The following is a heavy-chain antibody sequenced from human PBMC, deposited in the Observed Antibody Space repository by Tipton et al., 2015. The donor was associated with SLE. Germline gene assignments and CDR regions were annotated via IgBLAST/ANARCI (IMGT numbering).Heavy chain of an antibody. CDR3: ARGYFSDGVCYGFGFFDY. V-gene: IGHV4-59*12. Sequence: TLSLTCTVSGGSISNYYWNWIRQPPGKGLEWIGYIYYSGSTNYNPSLKSRVTLSIDTSKNQFSLKMRSVTAADTAVYFCARGYFSDGVCYGFGFFDYWGQGNLVTVSS. CDR2: IYYSGST. D-gene: IGHD2-8*01. CDR1: GGSISNYY. J-gene: IGHJ4*02.